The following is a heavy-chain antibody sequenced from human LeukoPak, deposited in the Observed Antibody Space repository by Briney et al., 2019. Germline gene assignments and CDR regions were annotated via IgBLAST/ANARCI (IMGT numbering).Heavy chain of an antibody. J-gene: IGHJ6*03. D-gene: IGHD2-15*01. CDR3: AKGGDCSGGSCHSLYYYYYYKDV. Sequence: GGSLSLSCAASGFTFSSYAMSWVRQAPGKGLEWVSAISGSGGSTYYADSVKGRSTISRDNSKNPLYLQMNSLRAEDTAVYYCAKGGDCSGGSCHSLYYYYYYKDVWGKGTTRAVSS. V-gene: IGHV3-23*01. CDR2: ISGSGGST. CDR1: GFTFSSYA.